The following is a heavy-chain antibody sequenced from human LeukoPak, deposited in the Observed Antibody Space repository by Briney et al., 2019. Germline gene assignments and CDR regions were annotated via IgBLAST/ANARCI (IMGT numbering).Heavy chain of an antibody. D-gene: IGHD2-15*01. CDR1: GFTFSSYS. CDR3: ARSPYCSGGSCYLSWFDP. V-gene: IGHV3-48*01. J-gene: IGHJ5*02. Sequence: PGGSLRLSCAASGFTFSSYSMNWVRQAPGKGLEWVSYISSSSSTIYYADSVKGRFTISRDNAKNSLYLQMNSLRAEDTAVYYCARSPYCSGGSCYLSWFDPWGQGTLVTVSS. CDR2: ISSSSSTI.